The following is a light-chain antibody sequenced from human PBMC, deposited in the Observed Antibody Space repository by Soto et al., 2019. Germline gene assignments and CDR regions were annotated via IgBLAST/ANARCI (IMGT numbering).Light chain of an antibody. CDR2: AAS. V-gene: IGKV1-39*01. Sequence: DIQMTQSPSTLSASVGDRVTITCRASQSISSWLAWYQQKAGKAPKVLIYAASSLQSGAPSRFSGSGSGTDFTLTISSLKNEDFATYYCQQSYSTTWTFGQGTKVDIK. J-gene: IGKJ1*01. CDR1: QSISSW. CDR3: QQSYSTTWT.